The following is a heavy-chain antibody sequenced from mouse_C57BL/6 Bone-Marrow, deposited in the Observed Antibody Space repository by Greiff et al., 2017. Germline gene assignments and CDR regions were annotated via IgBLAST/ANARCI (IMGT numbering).Heavy chain of an antibody. CDR3: TAEYYGSRHWYFDF. V-gene: IGHV6-3*01. Sequence: EVQLVESGGGLVQPGGSMKLSCVASGFTFSNYWMNWVRQSPEKGLEWVAQIRLKSDNYATNYAESVKGRFTISRDDSKSSVYLQMNNLSPEDTGIEYCTAEYYGSRHWYFDFWGTGTTVTVSS. D-gene: IGHD1-1*01. CDR1: GFTFSNYW. CDR2: IRLKSDNYAT. J-gene: IGHJ1*03.